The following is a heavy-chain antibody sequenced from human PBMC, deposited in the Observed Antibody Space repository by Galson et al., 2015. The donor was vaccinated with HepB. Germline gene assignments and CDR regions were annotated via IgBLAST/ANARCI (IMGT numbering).Heavy chain of an antibody. CDR3: AKDWGDSFDI. D-gene: IGHD3-16*01. V-gene: IGHV7-4-1*02. Sequence: SVKVSCKASGYSFTTYPMNWVRQAPGQGLEWMGWINTQTGKPTYAQGFTGRFVFSLDKYVSTAYLQISSLKAEDTAVYYCAKDWGDSFDIGGQGTVVTVSS. J-gene: IGHJ3*02. CDR2: INTQTGKP. CDR1: GYSFTTYP.